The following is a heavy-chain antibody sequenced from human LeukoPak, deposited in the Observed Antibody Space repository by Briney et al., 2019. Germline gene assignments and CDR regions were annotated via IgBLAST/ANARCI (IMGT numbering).Heavy chain of an antibody. Sequence: GGSLRLSCAASGFTFSSYAMHWVRQAPGKGLEWVAVISYDGSNKYYADSVKGRFTISRDNAKNSLYLQMNSLRAEDTAVYYCARVQWERRNDYWGQGTLVTVSS. V-gene: IGHV3-30-3*01. CDR3: ARVQWERRNDY. D-gene: IGHD1-26*01. J-gene: IGHJ4*02. CDR1: GFTFSSYA. CDR2: ISYDGSNK.